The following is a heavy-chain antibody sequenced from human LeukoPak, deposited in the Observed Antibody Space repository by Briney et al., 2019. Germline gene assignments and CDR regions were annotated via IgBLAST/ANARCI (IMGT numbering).Heavy chain of an antibody. CDR1: GYTLTELS. J-gene: IGHJ5*02. Sequence: ASVKVSCTVSGYTLTELSMHWVRQAPGKGLEWMGGFDPEDGETIYAQKFQGRVTMTEDTSTDTAYMELSSLRSEDTAVYYCATGYTIYGDYSTSRRWFDPWGQGTLVTVSS. D-gene: IGHD4-17*01. CDR2: FDPEDGET. CDR3: ATGYTIYGDYSTSRRWFDP. V-gene: IGHV1-24*01.